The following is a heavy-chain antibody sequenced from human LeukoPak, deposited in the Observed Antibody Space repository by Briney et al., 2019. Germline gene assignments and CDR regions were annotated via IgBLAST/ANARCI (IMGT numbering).Heavy chain of an antibody. CDR1: GCTFSSHW. J-gene: IGHJ5*02. D-gene: IGHD2-2*01. CDR2: INADGSGT. CDR3: VRGALRDCSYTSCSRGNWFDP. V-gene: IGHV3-74*01. Sequence: GGILRLSCAASGCTFSSHWMHWVRQAPEKGLVGVAHINADGSGTYYAASVKGRFTISRDNAKNTLYLQMHSLTAEDTAVYYCVRGALRDCSYTSCSRGNWFDPWGQGTLVTVSS.